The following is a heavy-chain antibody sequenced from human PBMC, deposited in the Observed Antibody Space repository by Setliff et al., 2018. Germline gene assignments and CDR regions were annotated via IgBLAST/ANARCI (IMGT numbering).Heavy chain of an antibody. J-gene: IGHJ4*02. CDR1: GDSISSRRNY. CDR2: IYTSWST. D-gene: IGHD3-10*01. CDR3: ARYPCRLPELAIYGSFDY. V-gene: IGHV4-61*09. Sequence: PSETLSLTCTVSGDSISSRRNYWGWFRQPAGKELEWIGQIYTSWSTNYNPSLKSRVTMSIDTSKNQFFLKVRSVTAADTAVYYCARYPCRLPELAIYGSFDYWGQGALVTVSS.